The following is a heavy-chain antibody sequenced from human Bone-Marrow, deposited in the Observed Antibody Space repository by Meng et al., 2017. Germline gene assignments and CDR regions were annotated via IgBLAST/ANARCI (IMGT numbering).Heavy chain of an antibody. D-gene: IGHD4-17*01. CDR1: GFTFSSYA. CDR2: ISGSGGIT. CDR3: ARDRGYGDYNWFDP. V-gene: IGHV3-23*01. Sequence: GGSLRLSCAASGFTFSSYAMSWVRQAPGKGLEWVSAISGSGGITYYADSVKGRFTISRDNSKNTLYLQMNSLRSEDTAVYYCARDRGYGDYNWFDPWGQGTLVTVSA. J-gene: IGHJ5*02.